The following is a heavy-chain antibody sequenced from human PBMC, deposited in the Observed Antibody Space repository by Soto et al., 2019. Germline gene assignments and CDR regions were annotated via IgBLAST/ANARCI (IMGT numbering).Heavy chain of an antibody. Sequence: PGGSLRLSCAASGVTFSSYGMHWVRQAPGKGLEWVAVISYDGSNKYYADSVKGRFTISRDNSKNTLYLQMNSLRAEDTAVYYCAKESYSRGSYFDYWGQGTLVTVSS. CDR2: ISYDGSNK. CDR1: GVTFSSYG. CDR3: AKESYSRGSYFDY. D-gene: IGHD2-21*01. V-gene: IGHV3-30*18. J-gene: IGHJ4*02.